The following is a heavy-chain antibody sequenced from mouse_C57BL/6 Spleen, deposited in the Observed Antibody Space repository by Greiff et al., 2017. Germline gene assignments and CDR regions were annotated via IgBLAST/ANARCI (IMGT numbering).Heavy chain of an antibody. D-gene: IGHD1-1*01. CDR1: GSTFTRYW. CDR3: ARGSSYWYFDV. V-gene: IGHV1-50*01. CDR2: IDPSASYT. Sequence: QVQLQQPGAELVKPGASVKLSCKASGSTFTRYWLQWVKQRPGPGLEWIGEIDPSASYTNYNQKFKGKATWTVDTSSSTAYMQLSSLTSEDSAVYYCARGSSYWYFDVWGTGTTVTVSS. J-gene: IGHJ1*03.